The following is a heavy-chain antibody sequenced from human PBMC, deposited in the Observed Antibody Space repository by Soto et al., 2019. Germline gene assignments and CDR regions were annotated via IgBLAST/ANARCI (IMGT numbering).Heavy chain of an antibody. J-gene: IGHJ6*03. V-gene: IGHV1-8*02. CDR1: GGTFSSYD. Sequence: GASVKVSCKASGGTFSSYDINWVRQATGQGLEWMGWMNPNSGNTGYAQKFQGRVTMTRNTSISTAYMELSSLRSEDTAVYYCARGRTAPDYYYYYYMDVWGKGTTVTVSS. D-gene: IGHD5-18*01. CDR2: MNPNSGNT. CDR3: ARGRTAPDYYYYYYMDV.